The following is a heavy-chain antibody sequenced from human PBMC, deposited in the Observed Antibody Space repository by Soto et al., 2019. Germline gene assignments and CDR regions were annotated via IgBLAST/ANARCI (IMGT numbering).Heavy chain of an antibody. CDR3: ARAGCSSTSCYRGGYYYYYMDV. D-gene: IGHD2-2*02. V-gene: IGHV3-11*01. Sequence: QVQLVESGGGLVKPGGSLRLSCAASGFTFSDYYMSWIRQAPGKGLEWVSYISSSGSTIYYADSVKGRFTISRDNAKNSLYLQMNSLRDEDTAVYYCARAGCSSTSCYRGGYYYYYMDVWGKGTTVTVSS. J-gene: IGHJ6*03. CDR2: ISSSGSTI. CDR1: GFTFSDYY.